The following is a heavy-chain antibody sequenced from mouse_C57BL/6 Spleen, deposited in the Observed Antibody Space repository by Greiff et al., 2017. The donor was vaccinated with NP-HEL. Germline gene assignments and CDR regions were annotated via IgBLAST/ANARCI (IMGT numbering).Heavy chain of an antibody. Sequence: QVQLQQPGAELVKPGASVKLSCKASGYTFTSYWMQWVKQRPGQGLEWIGEIDPSDSYTNYNQKFKGKATLTVDTSSSTAYMQLSSLTSEDSAVYYCARWGTVVATDFDYWGQGTTLTVSS. J-gene: IGHJ2*01. CDR1: GYTFTSYW. D-gene: IGHD1-1*01. CDR3: ARWGTVVATDFDY. V-gene: IGHV1-50*01. CDR2: IDPSDSYT.